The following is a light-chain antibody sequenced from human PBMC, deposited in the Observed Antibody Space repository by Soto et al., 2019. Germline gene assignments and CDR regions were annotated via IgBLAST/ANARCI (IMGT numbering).Light chain of an antibody. J-gene: IGLJ1*01. V-gene: IGLV2-23*02. CDR1: SSDVGSYNL. CDR3: CSYAGSSTFPYV. Sequence: QSALTQPASVSGSPGQSIPISCTGTSSDVGSYNLVSWYQQHPGKAPKLMIYEVSKRPSGVSNRFSGSKSGNTASLTISGLQAEDEADYYCCSYAGSSTFPYVLGTGTKVTVL. CDR2: EVS.